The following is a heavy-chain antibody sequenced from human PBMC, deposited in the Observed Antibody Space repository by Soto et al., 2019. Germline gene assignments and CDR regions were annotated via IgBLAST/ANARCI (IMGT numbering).Heavy chain of an antibody. V-gene: IGHV3-30*18. CDR3: AKDLRSSSACYRGMHV. J-gene: IGHJ6*02. CDR2: ISYDGNDK. D-gene: IGHD6-6*01. CDR1: GFTFSNYG. Sequence: QVQLVESGGGVVQPGRSLRLSCVASGFTFSNYGMHWVRQAPGKGLERVAVISYDGNDKKYEDSVKGRFTISRDSSHHTLHRQMYALSPVDTAVYFCAKDLRSSSACYRGMHVWGQGPTVTVSS.